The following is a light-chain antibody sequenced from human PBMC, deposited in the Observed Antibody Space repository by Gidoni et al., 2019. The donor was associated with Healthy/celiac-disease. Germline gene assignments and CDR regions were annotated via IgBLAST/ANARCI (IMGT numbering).Light chain of an antibody. CDR1: VLSKKY. J-gene: IGLJ2*01. V-gene: IGLV3-27*01. Sequence: SYELTQPSSMSVAPGQTARITCSGDVLSKKYARWFQHKPGQAPVLVIYKDNERPSGIPERFSGSSSGTTVTLTISGAQVEDEADYYCYSAADNNGVFGGGTNLTVL. CDR2: KDN. CDR3: YSAADNNGV.